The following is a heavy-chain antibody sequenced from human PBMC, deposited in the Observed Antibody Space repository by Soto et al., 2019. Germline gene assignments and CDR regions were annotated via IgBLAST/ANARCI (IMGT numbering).Heavy chain of an antibody. CDR2: IYHSGRT. V-gene: IGHV4-4*02. CDR3: ARGLSAAAF. CDR1: DGSISGSHW. J-gene: IGHJ4*02. D-gene: IGHD6-13*01. Sequence: QVQLQESGPGLVQPSGTLSLNCAVSDGSISGSHWWSWVRQPPGKGLGWMGEIYHSGRTSYNPSLRRRVTLSLGKSKNQFSLKLTSVTAADTAVYYCARGLSAAAFWGQGTLVTVSS.